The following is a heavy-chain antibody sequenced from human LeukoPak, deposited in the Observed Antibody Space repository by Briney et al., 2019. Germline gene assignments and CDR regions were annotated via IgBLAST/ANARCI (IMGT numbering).Heavy chain of an antibody. CDR2: LRGDGET. CDR1: GFIFRDYV. Sequence: GGSLRLSCVASGFIFRDYVMSWVRQAPAGELEWVSSLRGDGETFYTDSVKGRFTLSRDHSRNTVYLQLSNLRVEDTAVYYCAKASWVSSADAVLWGQGTLVIVS. J-gene: IGHJ4*02. D-gene: IGHD3-16*01. CDR3: AKASWVSSADAVL. V-gene: IGHV3-23*01.